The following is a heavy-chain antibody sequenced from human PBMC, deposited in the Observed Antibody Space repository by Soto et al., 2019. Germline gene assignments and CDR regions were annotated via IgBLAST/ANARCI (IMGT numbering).Heavy chain of an antibody. CDR2: ISGSGDSA. V-gene: IGHV3-23*01. J-gene: IGHJ3*02. CDR3: AKTPGFNRPQRDAFDI. D-gene: IGHD2-15*01. Sequence: EVQLLESGGGLVQPGGSLRLSCAASGFTFSSYAMSWVRQAPGKGLEWVSGISGSGDSAYYADSVRGRFTISRDNSKNTLHLRMNSLRAEDTAIYYCAKTPGFNRPQRDAFDIWGQGTMVTVSS. CDR1: GFTFSSYA.